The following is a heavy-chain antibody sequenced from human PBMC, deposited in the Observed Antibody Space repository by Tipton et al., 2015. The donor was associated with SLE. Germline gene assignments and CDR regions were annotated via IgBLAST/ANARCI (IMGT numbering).Heavy chain of an antibody. CDR1: GVSISSSY. Sequence: GLVKPSETLSLTCNVSGVSISSSYWSWIRQPAGKGLEWIGRIYTSGATDDNPSLKSRVTMSVGMSKNQIFLKMTSVTAADSAVYFCARVWLNNAFDIWGQGTRVTVSS. V-gene: IGHV4-4*07. CDR2: IYTSGAT. D-gene: IGHD2/OR15-2a*01. CDR3: ARVWLNNAFDI. J-gene: IGHJ3*02.